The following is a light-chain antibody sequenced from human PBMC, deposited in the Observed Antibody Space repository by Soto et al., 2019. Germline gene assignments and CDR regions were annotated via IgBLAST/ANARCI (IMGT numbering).Light chain of an antibody. J-gene: IGKJ1*01. Sequence: EVVLTQAPDTLSVSPGERATLSCRASQAINNNVAWYQLKDGQVPRLLIYGASTRAADVPARFSGGGSGTEFTLTISSLQSEDFALYYCQQGTDWPPGTFGQGTKVDIK. V-gene: IGKV3-15*01. CDR3: QQGTDWPPGT. CDR1: QAINNN. CDR2: GAS.